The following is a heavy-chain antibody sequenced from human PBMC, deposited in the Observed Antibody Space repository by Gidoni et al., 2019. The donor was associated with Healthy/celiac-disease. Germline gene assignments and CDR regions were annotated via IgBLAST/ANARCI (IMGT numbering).Heavy chain of an antibody. CDR3: ARVCPKVGARRDAFDI. J-gene: IGHJ3*02. CDR2: IYYSGST. Sequence: QVQLQESGPGRVKPAETLSLTCTVSGGASRRYYWSWIRQPPGKGLEWSGYIYYSGSTNYNPARQSRVTISVDTSKNQFSLQLSSVTAADTAVYYCARVCPKVGARRDAFDIWGQGTMVTFSS. V-gene: IGHV4-59*01. CDR1: GGASRRYY. D-gene: IGHD1-26*01.